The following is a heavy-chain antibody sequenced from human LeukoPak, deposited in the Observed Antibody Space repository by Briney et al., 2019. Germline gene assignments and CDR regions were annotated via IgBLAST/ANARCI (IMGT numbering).Heavy chain of an antibody. Sequence: PGGSLRPSCAASGFTFSNYGMGWARQAPGKGLEWVSVFGGSGNTYYADSVKGRFTISRDNSKKTLSLQMNSLRAEDTAIYYCAKEGGHMKPFDYWGQGTLVTVSS. J-gene: IGHJ4*02. CDR1: GFTFSNYG. CDR2: FGGSGNT. V-gene: IGHV3-23*01. D-gene: IGHD3-16*01. CDR3: AKEGGHMKPFDY.